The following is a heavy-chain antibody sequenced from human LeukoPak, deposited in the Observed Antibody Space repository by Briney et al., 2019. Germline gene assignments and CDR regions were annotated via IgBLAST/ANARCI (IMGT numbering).Heavy chain of an antibody. CDR2: IYSGGST. Sequence: GGSLRLSCAASGFTVSSNYMSWVRQAPGKGLEWVSVIYSGGSTYYADSVEGRFTISRDNSKNTLYLQMNSLRAEDTAVYYCAKDLRGYSSGWYNWFDPWGQGTLVTVSS. CDR1: GFTVSSNY. D-gene: IGHD6-19*01. J-gene: IGHJ5*02. V-gene: IGHV3-66*02. CDR3: AKDLRGYSSGWYNWFDP.